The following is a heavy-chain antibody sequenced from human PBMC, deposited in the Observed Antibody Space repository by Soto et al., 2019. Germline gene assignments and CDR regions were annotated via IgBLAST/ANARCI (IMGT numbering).Heavy chain of an antibody. CDR2: ISYDGSNK. V-gene: IGHV3-30*18. D-gene: IGHD2-21*02. CDR1: GFTFSSYG. Sequence: GGSLRLSCAASGFTFSSYGMHWVRQAPGKGLEWVAVISYDGSNKYYADSVKGRFTIPRDNSKNTLYLQMNSLRAEDTAVYYCAKDKHIVVVTAPFDYWGQGTLVTVSS. CDR3: AKDKHIVVVTAPFDY. J-gene: IGHJ4*02.